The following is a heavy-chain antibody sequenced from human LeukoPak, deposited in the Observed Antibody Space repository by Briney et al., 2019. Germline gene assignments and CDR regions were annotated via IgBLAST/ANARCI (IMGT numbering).Heavy chain of an antibody. V-gene: IGHV4-34*01. Sequence: SETLSLTCAVYGGSFSGYYWSWIRQPPGKGLEWIGEINHSGSTNYNPSLKSRVPISVDTSKNQFSLKVRSVTAADTAVFYCARRAFPRCYSLWGQGTLVTVSS. D-gene: IGHD2-15*01. CDR1: GGSFSGYY. CDR2: INHSGST. CDR3: ARRAFPRCYSL. J-gene: IGHJ4*02.